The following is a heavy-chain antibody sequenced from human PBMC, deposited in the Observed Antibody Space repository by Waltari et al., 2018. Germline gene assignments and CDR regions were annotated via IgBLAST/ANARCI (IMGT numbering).Heavy chain of an antibody. Sequence: EVQLVESGGGLVQPGGSLRLSCATSGFTFSNFDINWVRQAPGKGLEWVSDIGSSGSAVYHADSVRSRFTISRDNAKNSLYLDMNSLRAEDTAVYFCVREMQRMFDYWGQGTLVTVSS. J-gene: IGHJ4*02. CDR2: IGSSGSAV. CDR1: GFTFSNFD. V-gene: IGHV3-48*03. CDR3: VREMQRMFDY.